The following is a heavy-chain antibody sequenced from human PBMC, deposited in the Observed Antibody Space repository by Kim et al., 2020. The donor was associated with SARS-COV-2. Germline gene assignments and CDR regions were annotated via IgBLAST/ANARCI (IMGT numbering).Heavy chain of an antibody. D-gene: IGHD3-10*01. CDR3: AREPSRITMVRGVPRWFDP. J-gene: IGHJ5*02. V-gene: IGHV4-59*01. Sequence: SRVTISVDTSKNQFSRKLSSVTAADTAVYYCAREPSRITMVRGVPRWFDPWGQGTLVTVSS.